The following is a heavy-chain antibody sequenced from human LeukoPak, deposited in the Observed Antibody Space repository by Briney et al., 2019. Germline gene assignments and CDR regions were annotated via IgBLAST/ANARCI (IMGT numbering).Heavy chain of an antibody. CDR3: ANGGVVGSLHFEY. CDR2: ISGSGGST. CDR1: GFSFSTYA. D-gene: IGHD2-8*02. J-gene: IGHJ4*02. Sequence: GGSLRLSCAASGFSFSTYAMSWVRQAPGKGLEWVSGISGSGGSTYYADSVKGRFTISRDNSKNTLYLQMNSLRAEDTAVYHRANGGVVGSLHFEYWGQGTLVTVSS. V-gene: IGHV3-23*01.